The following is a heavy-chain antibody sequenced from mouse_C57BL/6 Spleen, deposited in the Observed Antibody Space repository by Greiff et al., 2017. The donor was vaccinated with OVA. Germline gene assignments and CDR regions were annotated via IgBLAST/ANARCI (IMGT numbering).Heavy chain of an antibody. D-gene: IGHD2-2*01. CDR1: GYSITSGYD. CDR3: ARDGDYGYDEGAWFAY. J-gene: IGHJ3*01. V-gene: IGHV3-1*01. CDR2: ISYSGST. Sequence: EVKLMESGPGMVKPSQSLSLTCTVTGYSITSGYDWHWIRHFPGNKLEWMGYISYSGSTNYNPSLKSRISITHDTSKNHFFLKLNSVTTEDTATYYCARDGDYGYDEGAWFAYWGQGTLVTVSA.